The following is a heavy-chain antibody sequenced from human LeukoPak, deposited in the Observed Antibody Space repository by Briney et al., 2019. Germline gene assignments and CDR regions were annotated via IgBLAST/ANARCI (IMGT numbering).Heavy chain of an antibody. CDR3: AGQLLEWSPKSSYYSYYYMDV. V-gene: IGHV1-18*01. CDR2: ISAYNGNT. Sequence: ASVKVSCKASGYTFTKYGISWVRQAPGQGLEWMGWISAYNGNTNYAQKFQGRVTMTTETSTKTAYMELRSLTSDDTAVYYCAGQLLEWSPKSSYYSYYYMDVWGQGTTVTVSS. J-gene: IGHJ6*03. CDR1: GYTFTKYG. D-gene: IGHD3-3*01.